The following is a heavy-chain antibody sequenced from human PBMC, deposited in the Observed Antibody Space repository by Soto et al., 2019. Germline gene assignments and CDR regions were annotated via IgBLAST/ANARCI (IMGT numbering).Heavy chain of an antibody. Sequence: SETLSLTCTVSGGSISSSSYYWGWIRQPPVKVLEWIGSFYFSGSTYYNPSLKSRVTISVDTSKNQFSLKLSSVTAADTAVYYCARHLVGVIDYWGQGTLVTVSS. CDR3: ARHLVGVIDY. J-gene: IGHJ4*02. CDR1: GGSISSSSYY. V-gene: IGHV4-39*01. D-gene: IGHD1-26*01. CDR2: FYFSGST.